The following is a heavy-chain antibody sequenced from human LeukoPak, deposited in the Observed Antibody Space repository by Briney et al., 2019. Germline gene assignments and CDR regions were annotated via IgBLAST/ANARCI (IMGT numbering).Heavy chain of an antibody. CDR1: GGSISSGGYY. D-gene: IGHD2-21*02. J-gene: IGHJ4*02. Sequence: PSQTLSLTCTVSGGSISSGGYYWSWIRQPPGKGLEWIGYSYNSGSTYYNPSLKSRVIISVDTSKNQFSLKLSSVTAADTAMYYCAKAGGGDPNFDYWGQGTLVTVSS. V-gene: IGHV4-31*03. CDR2: SYNSGST. CDR3: AKAGGGDPNFDY.